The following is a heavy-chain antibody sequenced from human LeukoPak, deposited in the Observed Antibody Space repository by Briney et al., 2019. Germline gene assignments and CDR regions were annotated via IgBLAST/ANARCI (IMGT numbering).Heavy chain of an antibody. Sequence: PGGSLRPSCAASGFTFSSYGMHWVRQAPGKGLEWVAVIWYDGSNKYYADSVKGRFTISRDNSKSTLYLQMNSLRAEDTAVYYCARATSSSWADYFDYWGQGTLVTVSS. J-gene: IGHJ4*02. CDR3: ARATSSSWADYFDY. CDR1: GFTFSSYG. CDR2: IWYDGSNK. V-gene: IGHV3-33*01. D-gene: IGHD6-13*01.